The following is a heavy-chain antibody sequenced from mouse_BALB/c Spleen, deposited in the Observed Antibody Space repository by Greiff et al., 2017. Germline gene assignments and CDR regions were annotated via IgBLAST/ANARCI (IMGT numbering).Heavy chain of an antibody. CDR3: ARHDYPEDYFDY. Sequence: VMLVESGAGLVKPGASVKLSCKASGYTFTEYIIHWVKQRSGQGLEWIGWFYPGSGSIKYNEKFKDKATLTADKSSSTVYMELSRLTSEDSAVYFCARHDYPEDYFDYWGQGTTLTVSS. V-gene: IGHV1-62-2*01. CDR2: FYPGSGSI. CDR1: GYTFTEYI. D-gene: IGHD5-5*01. J-gene: IGHJ2*01.